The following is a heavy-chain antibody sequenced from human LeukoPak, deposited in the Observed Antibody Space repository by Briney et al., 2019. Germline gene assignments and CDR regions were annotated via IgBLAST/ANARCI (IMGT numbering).Heavy chain of an antibody. J-gene: IGHJ4*02. V-gene: IGHV3-74*01. Sequence: GGSLRLSCAASGFTFSTYWMHWVRQAPGKGLVWVSRINTDGSGTSYADSVKGRFTISRDNAKNTLYLQMNSLRAEDTAVYYCAKAASGNWNDVSDYWGQGTLVTVSS. CDR2: INTDGSGT. CDR1: GFTFSTYW. D-gene: IGHD1-20*01. CDR3: AKAASGNWNDVSDY.